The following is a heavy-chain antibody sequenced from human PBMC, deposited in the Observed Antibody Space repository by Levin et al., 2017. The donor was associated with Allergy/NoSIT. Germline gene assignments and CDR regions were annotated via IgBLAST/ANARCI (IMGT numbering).Heavy chain of an antibody. V-gene: IGHV2-70*11. Sequence: SGPTLVKPTQTLTLTCTFSGFSLSPSGMCVSWIRQPPGKALEWLARIDWDDDKYYSTSLKTRLTISKDTSKNQAVLTMTNMDPVDTATHYCERVYSSSSYGAFDIWGQGTMVTVSS. D-gene: IGHD6-13*01. CDR3: ERVYSSSSYGAFDI. CDR1: GFSLSPSGMC. J-gene: IGHJ3*02. CDR2: IDWDDDK.